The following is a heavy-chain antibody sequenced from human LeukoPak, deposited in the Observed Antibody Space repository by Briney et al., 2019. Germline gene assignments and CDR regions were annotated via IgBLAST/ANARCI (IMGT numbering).Heavy chain of an antibody. CDR2: ISGSGGNT. D-gene: IGHD4-17*01. CDR1: GFTFNNYA. CDR3: ARETTVTFPDAFDI. V-gene: IGHV3-23*01. J-gene: IGHJ3*02. Sequence: GGSLRLSCAASGFTFNNYAMTWVRQAPGKGLEWVSSISGSGGNTYYADSVKGQFTISRDNSKNTLYLQINSLRADDTAVYYCARETTVTFPDAFDIWGQGTMVTVSS.